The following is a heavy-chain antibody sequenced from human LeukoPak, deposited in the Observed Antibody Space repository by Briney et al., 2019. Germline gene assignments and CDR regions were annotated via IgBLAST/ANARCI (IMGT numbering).Heavy chain of an antibody. CDR1: GFTFDDYG. CDR2: INWSGASV. CDR3: AKDYGYSSSWYDY. D-gene: IGHD6-13*01. Sequence: GGSLTLSCETSGFTFDDYGMLWVRQAPGEGLEWVSTINWSGASVGYVVSVRGRFTISRDNDKKTLYLQMNSLSPEDTALYYCAKDYGYSSSWYDYWGQGTLVTVSS. V-gene: IGHV3-9*01. J-gene: IGHJ4*02.